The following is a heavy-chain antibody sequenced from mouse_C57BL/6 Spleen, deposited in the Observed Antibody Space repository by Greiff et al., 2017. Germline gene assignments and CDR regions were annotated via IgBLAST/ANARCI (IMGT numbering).Heavy chain of an antibody. D-gene: IGHD2-4*01. J-gene: IGHJ2*01. CDR1: GFTFSSYG. CDR2: ISSGGSYT. Sequence: EVKLMESGGDLVKPGGSLKLSCAASGFTFSSYGMSWVRQTPDKRLEWVATISSGGSYTYYPDSVKGRFTISRDNAKNTLYLQMSSLKSEDTAMYYCARETEDDYYFHYWGQGTTLTVSS. CDR3: ARETEDDYYFHY. V-gene: IGHV5-6*01.